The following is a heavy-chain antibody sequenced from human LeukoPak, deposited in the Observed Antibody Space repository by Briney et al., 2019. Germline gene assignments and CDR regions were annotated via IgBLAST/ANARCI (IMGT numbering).Heavy chain of an antibody. J-gene: IGHJ3*02. CDR1: GGSISSGGYY. CDR3: ARDSHTAFDI. V-gene: IGHV4-30-2*01. Sequence: SQTLPLTCTVSGGSISSGGYYWSWIRQPPGKGLEWIGYIYHSGSTYYNPSLKSRVTISVDRSKNQFSLKLSSVTAADTAVYYCARDSHTAFDIWGQGTMVTVSS. CDR2: IYHSGST.